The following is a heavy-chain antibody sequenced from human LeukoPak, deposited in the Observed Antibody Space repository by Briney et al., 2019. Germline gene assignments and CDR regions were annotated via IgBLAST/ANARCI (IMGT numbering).Heavy chain of an antibody. CDR3: ARSPIWSYFYMDV. Sequence: AASVKVSCKTSGYTFTRYSISWVRQAPGQGLEWLGWITPHNDDTNYAQKLQGRITMTSDTSTNTVYMELRTLRSDDTAIYYCARSPIWSYFYMDVWGQGTTVTISS. D-gene: IGHD3-10*01. J-gene: IGHJ6*03. CDR1: GYTFTRYS. V-gene: IGHV1-18*01. CDR2: ITPHNDDT.